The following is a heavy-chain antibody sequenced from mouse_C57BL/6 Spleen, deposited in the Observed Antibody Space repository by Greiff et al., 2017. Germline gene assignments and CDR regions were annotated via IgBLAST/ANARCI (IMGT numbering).Heavy chain of an antibody. J-gene: IGHJ1*03. CDR2: INYDGSST. V-gene: IGHV5-16*01. Sequence: DVHLVESEGGLVQPGSSMKLTCTASGFTFSDYYMAWVRQVPEKGLEWVANINYDGSSTYYLDSLKSRFIISRDNAKNILYLQMSSLKSEDTATYYCAREGYGSSGYFDVWGTGTTVTVSS. D-gene: IGHD1-1*01. CDR3: AREGYGSSGYFDV. CDR1: GFTFSDYY.